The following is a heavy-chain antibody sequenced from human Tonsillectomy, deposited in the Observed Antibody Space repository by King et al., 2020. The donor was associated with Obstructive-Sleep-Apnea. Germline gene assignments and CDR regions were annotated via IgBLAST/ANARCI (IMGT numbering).Heavy chain of an antibody. D-gene: IGHD4-17*01. CDR1: GFTFSSYV. J-gene: IGHJ6*02. CDR2: ISRNGGRT. Sequence: VQLVESGGGLVQPGGSLRLSCAASGFTFSSYVMHWVLQASGKGLEYVSGISRNGGRTYYVNSVKGKFTISGDNSKNTRYLQMGGLRGEDMAVYYCARDTNSGDYDPAIYYGMDVWGQGTTVTVSS. V-gene: IGHV3-64*01. CDR3: ARDTNSGDYDPAIYYGMDV.